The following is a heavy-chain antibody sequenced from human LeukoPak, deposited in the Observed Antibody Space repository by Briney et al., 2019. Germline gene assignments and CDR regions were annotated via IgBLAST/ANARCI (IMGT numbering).Heavy chain of an antibody. V-gene: IGHV3-30*02. D-gene: IGHD2-21*01. CDR3: AKEIYAGPSCGGDCYAGFDY. CDR1: GFTFSSYG. J-gene: IGHJ4*02. Sequence: PGGSLRLSCAASGFTFSSYGMHWVRQAPGKGLEWVAFIRYDGSNKYYADSVKGRFTISRDNSKNTLYLQLNSLRAEDTAVYYCAKEIYAGPSCGGDCYAGFDYWGQGTLVTVSS. CDR2: IRYDGSNK.